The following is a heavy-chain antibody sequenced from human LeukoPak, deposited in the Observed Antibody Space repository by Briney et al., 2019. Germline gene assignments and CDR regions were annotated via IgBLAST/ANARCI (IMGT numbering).Heavy chain of an antibody. CDR2: IYTSGST. CDR3: ARDLGYCSGGSCYHDY. CDR1: GGSISSGSYY. V-gene: IGHV4-61*02. D-gene: IGHD2-15*01. J-gene: IGHJ4*02. Sequence: SETLSLTSTVSGGSISSGSYYWSWIPQPAGKRLEWIGRIYTSGSTNYNPSLKSRVTISVDTSKHQFSLKLSPVTAADTAVYYCARDLGYCSGGSCYHDYWGQGTLVTVSS.